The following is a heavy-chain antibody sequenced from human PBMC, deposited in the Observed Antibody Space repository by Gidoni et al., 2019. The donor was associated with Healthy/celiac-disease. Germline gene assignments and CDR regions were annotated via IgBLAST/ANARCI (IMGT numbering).Heavy chain of an antibody. Sequence: QVQLQESGPGLVKPSQTLSLTCAVSGGSISSGGYYWSWIRQPPGKGLEWIGYIYYSGSTYYNPSLKSRVTISVDTSKNQFSLKLSSVTAADTAVYYCARDHFPAWGEQPGNNWFDPWGQGTLVTVSS. CDR2: IYYSGST. V-gene: IGHV4-30-4*01. CDR3: ARDHFPAWGEQPGNNWFDP. CDR1: GGSISSGGYY. J-gene: IGHJ5*02. D-gene: IGHD3-16*01.